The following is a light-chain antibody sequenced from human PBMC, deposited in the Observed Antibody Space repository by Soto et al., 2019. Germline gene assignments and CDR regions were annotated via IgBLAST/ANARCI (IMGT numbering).Light chain of an antibody. Sequence: EIVLTQSPATLSFSPGERSTLWCRASQSVSSYLAWYQQKPGKAPRLLIYDASNRATGIPARFSGSGSGTDFTLTISSLEPEDFAVYYCQQRSNWPWTFGQGTKVDIK. J-gene: IGKJ1*01. CDR2: DAS. CDR3: QQRSNWPWT. V-gene: IGKV3-11*01. CDR1: QSVSSY.